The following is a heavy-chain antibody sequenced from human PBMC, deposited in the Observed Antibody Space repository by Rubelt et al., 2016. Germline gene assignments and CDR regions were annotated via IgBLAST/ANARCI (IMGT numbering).Heavy chain of an antibody. CDR2: IKQDGSEK. CDR3: ARQSYGSGSHTWRYNWFDP. Sequence: GKGLEWVANIKQDGSEKYYVDSVKGRFTISRDNSKNTLYLQMNSLRAEDTAVYYCARQSYGSGSHTWRYNWFDPWGQGTLVTVSS. V-gene: IGHV3-7*01. D-gene: IGHD3-10*01. J-gene: IGHJ5*02.